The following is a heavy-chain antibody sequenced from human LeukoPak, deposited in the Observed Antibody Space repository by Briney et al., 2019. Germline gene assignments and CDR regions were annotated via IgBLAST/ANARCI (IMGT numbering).Heavy chain of an antibody. D-gene: IGHD6-13*01. CDR1: GFTFSSYE. V-gene: IGHV3-48*03. CDR3: AVLIVAVGPFDS. J-gene: IGHJ4*01. CDR2: ISSSGSIM. Sequence: PGGSLRLSCAASGFTFSSYEMNWVRQAPGKGLEWVSYISSSGSIMYYAESVKGRFTVSRDNAKNSLYLQMNSLRGDDTAVYYCAVLIVAVGPFDSWGQGTPVTVSS.